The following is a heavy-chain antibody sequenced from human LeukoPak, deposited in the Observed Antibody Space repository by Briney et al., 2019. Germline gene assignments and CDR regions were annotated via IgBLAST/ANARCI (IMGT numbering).Heavy chain of an antibody. Sequence: PGGSLRLSCAASGFTFSSYGMHWVRQAPGKGLEWVAVISYDGSNKYYADSVKGRFTISRDNSKNTLYLQMNSLRAEDTAVYYCANSGYYWWISPGVPYFDYWGQGTLVTVSS. D-gene: IGHD3-22*01. CDR1: GFTFSSYG. CDR3: ANSGYYWWISPGVPYFDY. CDR2: ISYDGSNK. V-gene: IGHV3-30*18. J-gene: IGHJ4*02.